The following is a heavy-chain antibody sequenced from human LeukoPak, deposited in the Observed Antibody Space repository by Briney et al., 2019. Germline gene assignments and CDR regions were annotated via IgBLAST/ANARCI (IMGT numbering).Heavy chain of an antibody. CDR1: GGSISSYY. CDR2: IYCSGST. Sequence: SETLSLTCTVSGGSISSYYWSWIRQPPGKGLEWIGYIYCSGSTNYNPSLKSRVTISVDTSKNQFSLKLSSVTAADTAVYYCARVLVAPPQGGYFDYWGQGTLVTVSS. J-gene: IGHJ4*02. V-gene: IGHV4-59*12. CDR3: ARVLVAPPQGGYFDY. D-gene: IGHD2-15*01.